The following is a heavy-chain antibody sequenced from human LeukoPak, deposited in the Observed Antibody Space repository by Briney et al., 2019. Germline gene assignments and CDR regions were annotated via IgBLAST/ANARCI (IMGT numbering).Heavy chain of an antibody. Sequence: SGPTLVNPTQTLTLTCTFSGFSLSTSGMCVSWIRQPPGKALEWLARIDWDDDKYYSTSLKTRLTISKDTSKNQVVLTMTNMVPVDTATYYCARTSGDRGFHYYMDVWGKGTTVTVSS. CDR1: GFSLSTSGMC. V-gene: IGHV2-70*11. J-gene: IGHJ6*03. D-gene: IGHD7-27*01. CDR3: ARTSGDRGFHYYMDV. CDR2: IDWDDDK.